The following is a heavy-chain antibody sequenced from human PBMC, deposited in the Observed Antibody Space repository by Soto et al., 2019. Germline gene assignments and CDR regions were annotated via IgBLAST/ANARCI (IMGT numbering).Heavy chain of an antibody. V-gene: IGHV1-69*01. CDR3: ARALLRLGELSFGSFDY. J-gene: IGHJ4*02. D-gene: IGHD3-16*01. CDR2: FIPILGTT. Sequence: QVHLVQSGAEVRKPGSSVKVSCKASGGTFRNHGINWVRQAPGQGLEWVGAFIPILGTTNYAPKFQGRVTITADESTSTAYMQLSSLRSEDSAIYSCARALLRLGELSFGSFDYWGQGTLVTVSS. CDR1: GGTFRNHG.